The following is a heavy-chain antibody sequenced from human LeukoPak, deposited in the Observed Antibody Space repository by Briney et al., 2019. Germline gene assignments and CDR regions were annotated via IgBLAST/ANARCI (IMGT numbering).Heavy chain of an antibody. Sequence: KPSETLSLTCAVYGGSFSGYYWCWIRQPPGKGLEWMGEITHSGGTNYNPSFKSRVTISVDKSNNQYSLQHSTLTPAAHAGYYYARRVTVATIKYIDPTDYFDYWGQGTLVTVSS. D-gene: IGHD5-12*01. CDR3: ARRVTVATIKYIDPTDYFDY. V-gene: IGHV4-34*01. CDR1: GGSFSGYY. J-gene: IGHJ4*02. CDR2: ITHSGGT.